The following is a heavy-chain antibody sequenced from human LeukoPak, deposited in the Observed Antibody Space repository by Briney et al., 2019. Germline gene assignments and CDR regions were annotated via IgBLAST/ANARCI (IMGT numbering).Heavy chain of an antibody. V-gene: IGHV1-2*02. CDR2: INPNSGGT. Sequence: GASVKVSCKASGNTFTGYYMHWVRQAPGQGLEWMGWINPNSGGTNYAQKFQGRVTMTRDTSISTAYMELSRLRSDDTAVYYCARDWDSGVVVVAAGHWFDPWGQGTLVTVSS. J-gene: IGHJ5*02. CDR1: GNTFTGYY. D-gene: IGHD2-15*01. CDR3: ARDWDSGVVVVAAGHWFDP.